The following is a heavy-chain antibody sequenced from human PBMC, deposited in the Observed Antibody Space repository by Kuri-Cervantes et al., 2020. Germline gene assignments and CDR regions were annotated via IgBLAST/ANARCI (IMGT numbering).Heavy chain of an antibody. V-gene: IGHV1-69*05. CDR2: IIPIFGTA. J-gene: IGHJ6*03. Sequence: SVKVSCKASGGTFSSYAISWVRQAPGQGLEWMGGIIPIFGTANYAQKFQGRVTMTRNTSISTAYMELSSLRSEDTAVYYCARDGPGRSYYYYYMDVWGKGTTVTVSS. CDR1: GGTFSSYA. CDR3: ARDGPGRSYYYYYMDV.